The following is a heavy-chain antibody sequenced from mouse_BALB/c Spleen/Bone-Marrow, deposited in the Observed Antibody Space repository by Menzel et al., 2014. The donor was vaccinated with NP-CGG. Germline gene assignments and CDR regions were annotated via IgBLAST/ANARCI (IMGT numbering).Heavy chain of an antibody. CDR1: GYTFTSYW. CDR3: ARKCYGSNYVWYFDV. D-gene: IGHD1-1*01. V-gene: IGHV1S81*02. Sequence: VQLVESGAELVKPGASVKLSCKASGYTFTSYWMQWVKQRPGQGLEWIGEINPSNGRINYNEKFKSKATLTVDKSSSTAYMQLSSLTSEDSAVYYCARKCYGSNYVWYFDVWGAGTTVTVSS. J-gene: IGHJ1*01. CDR2: INPSNGRI.